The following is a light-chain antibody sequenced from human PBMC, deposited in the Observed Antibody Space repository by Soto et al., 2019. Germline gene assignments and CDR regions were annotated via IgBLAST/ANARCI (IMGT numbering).Light chain of an antibody. CDR2: DAS. Sequence: EMVFTQSPGTLSLSPGEGATLSWRASHSLSSKSLVWYQQKSGQAPRVLIYDASSRATGIPDRFSGSGSGTDFTLTISRLESEDFAVYFCQQYDSSRTFGQGTKVDIK. J-gene: IGKJ1*01. V-gene: IGKV3-20*01. CDR1: HSLSSKS. CDR3: QQYDSSRT.